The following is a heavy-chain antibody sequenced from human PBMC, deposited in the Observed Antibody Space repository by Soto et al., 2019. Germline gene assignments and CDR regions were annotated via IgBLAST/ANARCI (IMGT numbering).Heavy chain of an antibody. J-gene: IGHJ4*02. D-gene: IGHD6-13*01. CDR3: ARDHGSWYIDY. V-gene: IGHV1-46*01. CDR1: GYTFTSYY. Sequence: ASVKVSCKASGYTFTSYYMHWVRQAPGQGLEWMGIINPSGGSTSYAQKFQGRVTMTRDTSTSTVYMELNSLRSEDTAVYYCARDHGSWYIDYWGQGTLVTVSS. CDR2: INPSGGST.